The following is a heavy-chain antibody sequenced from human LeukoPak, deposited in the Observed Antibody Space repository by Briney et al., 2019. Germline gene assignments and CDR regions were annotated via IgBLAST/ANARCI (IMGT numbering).Heavy chain of an antibody. V-gene: IGHV1-18*01. CDR2: ISAYNGNT. Sequence: ASVKVSCKASGYTFTSYGISWVRQAPGQGLEWMGWISAYNGNTNYAQKLQGRVTITADKSTSTAYMELSSLRSEDTAVYYCARDAHYYDSSGYYWGQGTLVTVSS. CDR3: ARDAHYYDSSGYY. CDR1: GYTFTSYG. D-gene: IGHD3-22*01. J-gene: IGHJ4*02.